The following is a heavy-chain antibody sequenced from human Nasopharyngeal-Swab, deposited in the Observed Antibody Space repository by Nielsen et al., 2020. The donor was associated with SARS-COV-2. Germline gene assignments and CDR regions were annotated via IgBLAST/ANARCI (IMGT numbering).Heavy chain of an antibody. V-gene: IGHV3-48*02. Sequence: WIRQPPGKGLEWVSYISSSSSTIYYADSVKGRFTISRDNAKNSLCLQMNSLRDEGTAVYYCARVRYSSGWSLDYWGQGTLVTVSS. CDR3: ARVRYSSGWSLDY. CDR2: ISSSSSTI. D-gene: IGHD6-19*01. J-gene: IGHJ4*02.